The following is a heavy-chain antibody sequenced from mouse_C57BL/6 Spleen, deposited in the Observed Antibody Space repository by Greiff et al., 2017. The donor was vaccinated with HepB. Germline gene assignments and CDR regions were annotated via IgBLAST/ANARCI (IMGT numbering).Heavy chain of an antibody. J-gene: IGHJ4*01. CDR3: ARRPSYDYAMDY. CDR1: GYAFTNYL. D-gene: IGHD2-3*01. V-gene: IGHV1-54*01. Sequence: QVHVKQSGAELVRPGTSVKVSCKASGYAFTNYLIEWVKQRPGQGLEWIGVINPGSGGTNYNEKFKGKATLTADKSSSTAYMQLSSLTSEDSAVYFCARRPSYDYAMDYWGQGTSVTVSS. CDR2: INPGSGGT.